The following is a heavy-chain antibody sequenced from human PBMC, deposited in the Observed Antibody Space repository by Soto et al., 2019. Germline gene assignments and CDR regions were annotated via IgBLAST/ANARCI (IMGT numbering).Heavy chain of an antibody. J-gene: IGHJ2*01. CDR1: GGSISDYY. V-gene: IGHV4-4*07. CDR2: LYASGTT. Sequence: SETLSLTCTVSGGSISDYYWCWIRQPAGKGLEWIGRLYASGTTDYNPSLRSRVTMSVDTSKNHFSLRLNSVTAADTAVYYCTLCATAGYFDLWGRGTLVTVPS. CDR3: TLCATAGYFDL.